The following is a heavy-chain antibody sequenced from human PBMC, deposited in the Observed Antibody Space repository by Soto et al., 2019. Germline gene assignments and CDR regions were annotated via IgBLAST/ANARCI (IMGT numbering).Heavy chain of an antibody. CDR1: GGSISSSNW. CDR2: IYHSGST. Sequence: QVQLQESGPGLVKPSGTLSLTCAVSGGSISSSNWWSWVRQPPGKGLEWIGEIYHSGSTNYNPSLTRRLTISVDKSKNQFSLKLRSVTAADTAVYYCARVYYDSSGISTPALFDYWGQGTLVTVSS. J-gene: IGHJ4*02. V-gene: IGHV4-4*02. CDR3: ARVYYDSSGISTPALFDY. D-gene: IGHD3-22*01.